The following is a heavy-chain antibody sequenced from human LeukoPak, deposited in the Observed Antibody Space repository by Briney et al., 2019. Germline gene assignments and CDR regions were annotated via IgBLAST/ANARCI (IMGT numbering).Heavy chain of an antibody. CDR3: ARSRYSSGWYQAVNWFDP. J-gene: IGHJ5*02. D-gene: IGHD6-19*01. V-gene: IGHV4-34*01. CDR2: INHSGST. CDR1: GGSFSGYY. Sequence: SETLSLTCAVYGGSFSGYYWSWIRQPPGKGLEWIGEINHSGSTNYNPSRKSRVTISVDTSKNQFSLKLSSVTAADTAVYYCARSRYSSGWYQAVNWFDPWGQGTLVTVSS.